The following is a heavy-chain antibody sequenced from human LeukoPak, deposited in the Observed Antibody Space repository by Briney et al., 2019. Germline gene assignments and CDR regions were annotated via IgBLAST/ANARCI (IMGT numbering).Heavy chain of an antibody. CDR1: GFTFSSYA. D-gene: IGHD6-13*01. CDR3: AGSLGYSSSWPIHYYYYYMDV. J-gene: IGHJ6*03. Sequence: GGSLRLSCAASGFTFSSYAMSWVRQAPGKGLEWVSAISGSGGSTYYADSVKGRFTISRDNSKNTLYLQMNSLRAEDTAVYYCAGSLGYSSSWPIHYYYYYMDVWGKGTTVTVSS. V-gene: IGHV3-23*01. CDR2: ISGSGGST.